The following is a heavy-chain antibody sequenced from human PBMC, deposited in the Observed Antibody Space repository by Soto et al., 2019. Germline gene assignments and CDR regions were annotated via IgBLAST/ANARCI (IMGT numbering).Heavy chain of an antibody. CDR2: IDPSDSYT. CDR3: ASDSSGRYYYGMDV. Sequence: PGESLKISCKGSGYSFTSYWISWVRQMPGKGLEWMGRIDPSDSYTNYSPSFQGHVTISADKSISTAYLQWTSLKASDTAMYYCASDSSGRYYYGMDVWGQGTTVTVSS. V-gene: IGHV5-10-1*01. CDR1: GYSFTSYW. J-gene: IGHJ6*02. D-gene: IGHD6-19*01.